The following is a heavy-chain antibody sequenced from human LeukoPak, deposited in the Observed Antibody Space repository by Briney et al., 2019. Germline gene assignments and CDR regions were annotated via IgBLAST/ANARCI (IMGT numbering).Heavy chain of an antibody. J-gene: IGHJ5*02. CDR3: ARDRAVAGKGKWFDP. CDR2: IWYDGSNK. V-gene: IGHV3-33*01. Sequence: GGSLRLSCAAFGFTFSSYGMHWVRQAPGKGLEWVAVIWYDGSNKYYADSVKGRFTISRDNSKNTLYLQMNSLRAEDTAVYYCARDRAVAGKGKWFDPWGQGTLVTVSS. D-gene: IGHD6-19*01. CDR1: GFTFSSYG.